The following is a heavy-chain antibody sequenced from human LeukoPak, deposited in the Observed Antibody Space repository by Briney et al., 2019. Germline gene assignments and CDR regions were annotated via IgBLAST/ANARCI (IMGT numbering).Heavy chain of an antibody. J-gene: IGHJ4*02. CDR2: INPSGGST. CDR1: GYTFTSYD. CDR3: ASQRVDTAFFDY. Sequence: VASVKVSCKASGYTFTSYDINWVRQAPGQGLEWMGIINPSGGSTSYAQKFQGRVTMTRDTSTSTVYMELSSLRSEDTAVYYCASQRVDTAFFDYWGQGTLVTVSS. D-gene: IGHD5-18*01. V-gene: IGHV1-46*01.